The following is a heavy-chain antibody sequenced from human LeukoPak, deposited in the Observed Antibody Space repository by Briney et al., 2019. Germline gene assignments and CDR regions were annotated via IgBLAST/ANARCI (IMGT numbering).Heavy chain of an antibody. Sequence: GGSLRLSCAASGFSFGTFGMHWVRQTPGKGLEWVSHISKDETNKYYADSVKGRFTISRDTSKKTLFLQMNSLRVEDTAVYYCAKDNPVLDSWGQGTLVTVSS. CDR2: ISKDETNK. CDR3: AKDNPVLDS. CDR1: GFSFGTFG. V-gene: IGHV3-30*18. J-gene: IGHJ4*02.